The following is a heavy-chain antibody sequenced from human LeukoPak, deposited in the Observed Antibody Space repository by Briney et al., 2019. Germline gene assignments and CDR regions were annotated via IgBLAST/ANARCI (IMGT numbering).Heavy chain of an antibody. V-gene: IGHV3-74*01. Sequence: GGSLRLSCAASGFTFSSYWMYWVRQVPGKGLVWVSRIKTDGSFTAYADSVKGRFTISRDNAKNTLYLQMNSLRAEDTAVYYCTRDVRLRHKYYYMDVWGKGTTVTVS. J-gene: IGHJ6*03. CDR1: GFTFSSYW. CDR3: TRDVRLRHKYYYMDV. D-gene: IGHD4-17*01. CDR2: IKTDGSFT.